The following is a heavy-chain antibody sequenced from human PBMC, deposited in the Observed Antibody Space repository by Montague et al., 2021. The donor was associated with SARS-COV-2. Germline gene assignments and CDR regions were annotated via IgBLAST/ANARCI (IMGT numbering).Heavy chain of an antibody. J-gene: IGHJ4*02. Sequence: SETLSLTCTVSGGSISSSSYYWAWIRQPPGKGLEWIGCIYYRGSTYYNLSLKSRVSISVDTSKNQLSLTLTSVTAADTAVYYCATQEDPSGWVPGPFDFWGQGTLLSVSS. V-gene: IGHV4-39*01. CDR3: ATQEDPSGWVPGPFDF. CDR1: GGSISSSSYY. D-gene: IGHD6-19*01. CDR2: IYYRGST.